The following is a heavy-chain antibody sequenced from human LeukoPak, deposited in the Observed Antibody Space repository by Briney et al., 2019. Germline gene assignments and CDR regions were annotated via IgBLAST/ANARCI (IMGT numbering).Heavy chain of an antibody. V-gene: IGHV5-51*01. CDR1: GCSFTSYW. CDR3: ARPGYSSGWYVDY. CDR2: IYPGDSDT. J-gene: IGHJ4*02. Sequence: GESLKISCKGSGCSFTSYWIGWVRQMPGKGLEWMGIIYPGDSDTRYSPSFQGQVTISADKSISTAYLQWSSLKASDTAMYYCARPGYSSGWYVDYWGQGTLVTVSS. D-gene: IGHD6-19*01.